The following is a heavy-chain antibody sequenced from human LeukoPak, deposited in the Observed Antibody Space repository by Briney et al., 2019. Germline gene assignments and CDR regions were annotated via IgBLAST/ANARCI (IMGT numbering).Heavy chain of an antibody. J-gene: IGHJ5*02. CDR2: ITSGEST. D-gene: IGHD5-18*01. CDR1: GFTFSTYG. V-gene: IGHV3-23*01. Sequence: GGTLRLSCAASGFTFSTYGMSWVRQAPGKGLEWVSTITSGESTFYADSVKGRFTISRDNAKNSVYLQMNSLRAEDTAVYYCARDSTGYGYEEWSWGQGTLVTVSS. CDR3: ARDSTGYGYEEWS.